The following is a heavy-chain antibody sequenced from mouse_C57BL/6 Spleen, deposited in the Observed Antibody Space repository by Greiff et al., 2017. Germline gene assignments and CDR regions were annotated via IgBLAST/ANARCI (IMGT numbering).Heavy chain of an antibody. CDR3: ARSGGYEAWFAY. CDR2: INPNNGGT. J-gene: IGHJ3*01. V-gene: IGHV1-26*01. CDR1: GYTFTDYY. D-gene: IGHD2-2*01. Sequence: VQLQQSGPELVKPGASVKISCKASGYTFTDYYMNWVQQSHGKSLEWIGDINPNNGGTSYNQKFKGKATLTVDKSSSTAYMELRSRTSEDSAVDYCARSGGYEAWFAYWGQGTLVTVSA.